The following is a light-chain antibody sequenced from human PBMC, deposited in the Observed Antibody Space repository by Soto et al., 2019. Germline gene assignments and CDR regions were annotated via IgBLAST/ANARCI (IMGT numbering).Light chain of an antibody. CDR3: QSYDSSLSGHWV. V-gene: IGLV1-40*01. CDR1: SSNIGAGYD. Sequence: QSVLTQPPSVSGAPRQRVTISCTGSSSNIGAGYDVHWYQQLPGTAPKLLIYGNSNRPSGVPDRFSGSKSGTSASLAITGLQAEDEADYYCQSYDSSLSGHWVFGGGTKLTVL. CDR2: GNS. J-gene: IGLJ3*02.